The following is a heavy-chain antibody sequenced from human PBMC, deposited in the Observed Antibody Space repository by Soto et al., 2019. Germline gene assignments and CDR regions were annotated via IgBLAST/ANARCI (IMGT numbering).Heavy chain of an antibody. D-gene: IGHD1-26*01. Sequence: QVQLVESGGGVVQPGRSLRLSCAASGFTFSSYGMHWVRQAPGKGLEWVEVISYDGSNKYYADSVKGRFTISRDNSNNTLYLQINSLIAEDTVAYYCAKALRLGGSDSFDYWGQGTLVTVSS. CDR1: GFTFSSYG. J-gene: IGHJ4*02. V-gene: IGHV3-30*18. CDR3: AKALRLGGSDSFDY. CDR2: ISYDGSNK.